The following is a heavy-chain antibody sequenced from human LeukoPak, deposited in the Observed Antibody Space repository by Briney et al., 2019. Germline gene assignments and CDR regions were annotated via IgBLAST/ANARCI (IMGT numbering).Heavy chain of an antibody. CDR2: IKQDGNEK. V-gene: IGHV3-7*01. Sequence: GGSLTLSCVVSGFTFSNKWMSWVRQAPGKGLEWVANIKQDGNEKDYVDSVKGRFTISRDNVKNSLYLQMNSLRADDTAVYYCARVGNYYWFDPWGQGTLVIVSS. CDR3: ARVGNYYWFDP. D-gene: IGHD3-10*01. J-gene: IGHJ5*02. CDR1: GFTFSNKW.